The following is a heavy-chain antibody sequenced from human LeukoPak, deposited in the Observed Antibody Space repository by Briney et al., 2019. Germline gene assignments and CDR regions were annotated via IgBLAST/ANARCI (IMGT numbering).Heavy chain of an antibody. Sequence: QPGGSLRLSCAASGFTFSSYAMSWVRQAPGKGLEWVSAISGSGGSTYYADSAKGRFTISRDNAKNTLYLQMNSLRAEDMAVYYCARAGQHYGDYVEFWFDPWGQGTLVTVSS. CDR1: GFTFSSYA. CDR2: ISGSGGST. V-gene: IGHV3-23*01. CDR3: ARAGQHYGDYVEFWFDP. J-gene: IGHJ5*02. D-gene: IGHD4-17*01.